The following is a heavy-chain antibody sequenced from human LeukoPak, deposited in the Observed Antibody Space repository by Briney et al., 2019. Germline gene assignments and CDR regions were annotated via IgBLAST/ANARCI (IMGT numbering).Heavy chain of an antibody. D-gene: IGHD3-22*01. V-gene: IGHV4-30-2*01. J-gene: IGHJ5*01. CDR2: IYHSGST. CDR1: GGSISSGGYY. Sequence: SQTLSLTCTVSGGSISSGGYYWSWIRQPPGKGLEWIGYIYHSGSTYYNPSLKSRVTISVDRSKNQFSLKLSSVTAADTAVYYCARASGGYHNWFDSWGQGTLVTVSS. CDR3: ARASGGYHNWFDS.